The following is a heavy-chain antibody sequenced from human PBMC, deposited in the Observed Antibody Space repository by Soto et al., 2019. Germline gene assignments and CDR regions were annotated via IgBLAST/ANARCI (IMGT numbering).Heavy chain of an antibody. V-gene: IGHV1-69*01. CDR3: ARGTFTVTKNFPISGMDV. CDR1: GGTFSSYA. CDR2: IIPIFGTA. Sequence: QVQLVQSGAEVKKPGSSVKVSCTASGGTFSSYAISWVRQAPGQGLEWMGGIIPIFGTADYAQKFQGRGTITADESTSTAYVELSSLRSEDTAVYYCARGTFTVTKNFPISGMDVWGQGTTVTVSS. J-gene: IGHJ6*02. D-gene: IGHD4-17*01.